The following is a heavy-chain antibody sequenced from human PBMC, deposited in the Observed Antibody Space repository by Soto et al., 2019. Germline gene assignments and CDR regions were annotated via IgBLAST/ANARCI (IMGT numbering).Heavy chain of an antibody. J-gene: IGHJ5*02. CDR1: GYTFTRYG. Sequence: QGQLVQSGAEVKKPGASVKVSCKASGYTFTRYGSSWVRQAPGQGLEWMGWISAYNGNTNYAQKLQGRVTMTTDTSTSTACMELRSLRSDDTAVYYCARSYYYDSSGYYEFDPWGQGTLVTVSS. D-gene: IGHD3-22*01. CDR2: ISAYNGNT. CDR3: ARSYYYDSSGYYEFDP. V-gene: IGHV1-18*01.